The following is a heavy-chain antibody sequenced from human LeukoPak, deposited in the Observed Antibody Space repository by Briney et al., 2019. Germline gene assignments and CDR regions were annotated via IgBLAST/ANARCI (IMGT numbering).Heavy chain of an antibody. V-gene: IGHV4-39*07. CDR1: GGSISSSSYY. CDR2: IYYSGST. CDR3: ALETPDSNAFDI. J-gene: IGHJ3*02. D-gene: IGHD3-22*01. Sequence: SETLSLTCTVSGGSISSSSYYWGWIRQPPGKGLEWIGSIYYSGSTYYNPSLKSRVTISVDTSKIQFSLKLSSVTAADTAVYYCALETPDSNAFDIWGQGTMVTVSS.